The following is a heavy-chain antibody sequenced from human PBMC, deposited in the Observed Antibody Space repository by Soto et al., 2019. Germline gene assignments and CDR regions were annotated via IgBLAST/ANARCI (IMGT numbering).Heavy chain of an antibody. D-gene: IGHD2-2*01. V-gene: IGHV1-18*01. J-gene: IGHJ4*02. CDR1: GYRLTGYG. Sequence: QVQLVQSGAEVRMPGASVKVSCKASGYRLTGYGISWVRQDPGQGLEWMGWISGHDGNTKYTQKVQGRVTVTTDTSTSTAYMDLRCLRSDDTAVYYCARQYCSSASCYGPDFWGQGTLVTVSS. CDR2: ISGHDGNT. CDR3: ARQYCSSASCYGPDF.